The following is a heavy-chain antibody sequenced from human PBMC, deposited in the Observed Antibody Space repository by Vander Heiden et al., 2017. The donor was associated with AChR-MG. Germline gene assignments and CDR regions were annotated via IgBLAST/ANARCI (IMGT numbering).Heavy chain of an antibody. CDR1: GFTFSSYA. Sequence: QVQLVESGGGVVQPGRSRRPSWAASGFTFSSYAMHWVRQAPGKGLEWVAVISYDGSNKYYADSVKGRFTISRDNSKNTLYLQMNSLRAEDTAVYYCARDTSLGFDPWGQGTLVTVSS. J-gene: IGHJ5*02. CDR3: ARDTSLGFDP. V-gene: IGHV3-30-3*01. D-gene: IGHD2-2*01. CDR2: ISYDGSNK.